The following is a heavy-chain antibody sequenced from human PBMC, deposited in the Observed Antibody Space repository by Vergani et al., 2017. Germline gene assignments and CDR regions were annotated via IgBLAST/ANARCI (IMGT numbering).Heavy chain of an antibody. Sequence: QITLKESGPTLVKPTQTLTLTCTFSGFSLSTSGVGVGWLRQPPGKALEWLALIYWDDDKRYSPSLKSRLTITKDTSKNQVVLTMTNMDPVDTATYYCAHSVDSRWYYYNGGVLFDYWGQGTLVTVSS. J-gene: IGHJ4*02. D-gene: IGHD6-13*01. CDR1: GFSLSTSGVG. CDR2: IYWDDDK. V-gene: IGHV2-5*02. CDR3: AHSVDSRWYYYNGGVLFDY.